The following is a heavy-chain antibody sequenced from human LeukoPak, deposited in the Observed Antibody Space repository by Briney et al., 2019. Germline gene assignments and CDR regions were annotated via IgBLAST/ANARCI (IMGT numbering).Heavy chain of an antibody. Sequence: ASVKVSCKASGYTFTSYGLIWVRQAPGQGLEWMGWIGTYNAYANYAQKLQGRVTMTTDTSTNTAYMELRSLRSDDTAVYYCASTTVTFYFDYWGQGTLVTVSS. J-gene: IGHJ4*02. CDR3: ASTTVTFYFDY. CDR1: GYTFTSYG. CDR2: IGTYNAYA. D-gene: IGHD4-17*01. V-gene: IGHV1-18*01.